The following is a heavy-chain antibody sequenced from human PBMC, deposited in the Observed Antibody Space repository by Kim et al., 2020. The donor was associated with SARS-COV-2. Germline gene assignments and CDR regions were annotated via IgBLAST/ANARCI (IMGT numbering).Heavy chain of an antibody. V-gene: IGHV4-39*01. CDR2: IYYSGST. CDR1: GGSISSSSYY. Sequence: SETLSLTCTVSGGSISSSSYYWGWIRQPPGKGLEWIGSIYYSGSTYYNPSRKSRVTISVDTSKNQFSLKLSSVTAADTAVYYCASIAVVPAAKYWYFDLWGRGTLVTVSS. CDR3: ASIAVVPAAKYWYFDL. D-gene: IGHD2-2*01. J-gene: IGHJ2*01.